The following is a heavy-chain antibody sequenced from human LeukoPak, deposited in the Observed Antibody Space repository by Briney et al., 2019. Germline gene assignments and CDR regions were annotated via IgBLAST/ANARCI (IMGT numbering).Heavy chain of an antibody. Sequence: EASVTVSCTASGYTFTNYPMHWVRQAPGQRLEWMGWINAGNGNTEYSQKFQGRVTITRDTSASTAYMELSSLGSEDTAVFYCARVRRGYCTNGICSNSINDAFGIWGQGTVVTVSS. D-gene: IGHD2-8*01. V-gene: IGHV1-3*01. CDR1: GYTFTNYP. J-gene: IGHJ3*02. CDR3: ARVRRGYCTNGICSNSINDAFGI. CDR2: INAGNGNT.